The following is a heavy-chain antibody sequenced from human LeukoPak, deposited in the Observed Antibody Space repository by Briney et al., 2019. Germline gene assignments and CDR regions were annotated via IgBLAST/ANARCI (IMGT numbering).Heavy chain of an antibody. CDR3: ARPEVRWSAYYYMDV. CDR2: INTNTGNP. V-gene: IGHV7-4-1*02. CDR1: GYTFTSYA. J-gene: IGHJ6*03. Sequence: ASVKVSCKASGYTFTSYAMNWVRHAPGQGLEWMGWINTNTGNPTYAQGFTGRFVFSLDTSVSTAYLQINTLKAEDTAVYYCARPEVRWSAYYYMDVWGKGTTVTVSS. D-gene: IGHD4-23*01.